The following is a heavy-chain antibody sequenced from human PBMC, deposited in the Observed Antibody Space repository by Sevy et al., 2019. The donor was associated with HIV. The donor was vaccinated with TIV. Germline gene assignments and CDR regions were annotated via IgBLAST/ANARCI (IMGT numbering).Heavy chain of an antibody. J-gene: IGHJ6*02. CDR2: ISSSGSTI. CDR1: GFTFSDYY. CDR3: AREADIVVVPSGMDV. D-gene: IGHD2-2*01. V-gene: IGHV3-11*01. Sequence: GGSLRLSCAASGFTFSDYYMSWIRRAPGKGLEWVSYISSSGSTIYYADSVKGRFTISRDNAKNSLYLQMNSLIAEDTAVYYCAREADIVVVPSGMDVWGQGTTVTVSS.